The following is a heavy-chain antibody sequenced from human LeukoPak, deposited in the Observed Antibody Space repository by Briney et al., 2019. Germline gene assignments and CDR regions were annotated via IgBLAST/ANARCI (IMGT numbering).Heavy chain of an antibody. V-gene: IGHV1-2*02. Sequence: ASVKVSCKASGYTFTGYYMHWVRQAPGQGLEWMGWINPNSGGTNYAQKFQGRVTMTRDTSISTAYMDLSRLRSDDTAAYYCARGGGIAAAGKCNYWGQGTLVTVSS. CDR3: ARGGGIAAAGKCNY. D-gene: IGHD6-13*01. CDR1: GYTFTGYY. J-gene: IGHJ4*02. CDR2: INPNSGGT.